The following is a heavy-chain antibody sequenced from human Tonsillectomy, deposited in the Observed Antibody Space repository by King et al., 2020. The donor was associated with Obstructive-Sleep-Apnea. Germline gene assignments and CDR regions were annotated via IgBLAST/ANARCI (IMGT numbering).Heavy chain of an antibody. CDR2: ITSGSDT. CDR1: GFTFSGYS. Sequence: VQLVESGGGLVQPGESLRLSCAASGFTFSGYSINWVRQAPGKGLEWVAHITSGSDTYYSDSVKGRFTISRDNARNSVYLQMDILRAEDTAVYYCARDNPRRGTLQYNWFDPWGQGTLVTVSS. D-gene: IGHD5-24*01. V-gene: IGHV3-48*04. J-gene: IGHJ5*02. CDR3: ARDNPRRGTLQYNWFDP.